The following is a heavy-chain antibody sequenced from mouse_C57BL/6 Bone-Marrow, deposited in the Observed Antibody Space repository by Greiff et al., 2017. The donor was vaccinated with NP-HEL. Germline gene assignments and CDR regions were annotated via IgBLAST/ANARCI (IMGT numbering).Heavy chain of an antibody. CDR2: IDPSDRYT. J-gene: IGHJ2*01. Sequence: QVQLQQPGAELVKPGASVKLSCKASGYTFTGYWLQWVKQRPGPGLEWIGEIDPSDRYTNYHPKFTGKATLTVDTSSRTAYMQLSSLPSEDSAAYYRAREGTVVAIDYWGQGTTLTV. CDR3: AREGTVVAIDY. CDR1: GYTFTGYW. D-gene: IGHD1-1*01. V-gene: IGHV1-50*01.